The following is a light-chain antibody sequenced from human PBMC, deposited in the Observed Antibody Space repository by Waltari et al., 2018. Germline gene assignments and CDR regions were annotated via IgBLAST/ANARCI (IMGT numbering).Light chain of an antibody. CDR3: ASYDSDLDDVP. CDR1: SANNGRKY. CDR2: DNS. J-gene: IGLJ2*01. V-gene: IGLV1-51*02. Sequence: QSVLTQPPSVSAAPGQMVTIACDGSSANNGRKYMDWYQQLPGTAPRLLIYDNSQRPSGIPDRFSGSKSGTSATLGITGLQTGDEADYYCASYDSDLDDVPFGGGTKLTVL.